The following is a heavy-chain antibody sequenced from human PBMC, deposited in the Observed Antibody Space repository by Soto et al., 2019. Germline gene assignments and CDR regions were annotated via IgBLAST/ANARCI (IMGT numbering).Heavy chain of an antibody. D-gene: IGHD2-2*02. J-gene: IGHJ6*02. V-gene: IGHV1-69*13. Sequence: SVKVSCKASGGTFSSYAISWVRQAPGQGLEWMGGIIPIFGTANYAQKFQGRVTITADESTSTAYMELSSLSSEDTAVYYGARIQCAYCSTTSCYTFGPPPNYYYYYGMDVWGQGTTVTVSS. CDR1: GGTFSSYA. CDR3: ARIQCAYCSTTSCYTFGPPPNYYYYYGMDV. CDR2: IIPIFGTA.